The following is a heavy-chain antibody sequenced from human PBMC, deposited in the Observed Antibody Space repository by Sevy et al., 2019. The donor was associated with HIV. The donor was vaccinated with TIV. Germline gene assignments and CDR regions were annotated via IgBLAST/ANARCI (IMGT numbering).Heavy chain of an antibody. V-gene: IGHV1-69*13. CDR3: ASAMENACTTGTTFALDGMDV. Sequence: SVKVSCKASGGTFSSYAISWVRQAPGQGLEWMGGIIPIFGTANYAQKFQGRVTITADESTSTAYMERSSLRSEDTAVYYCASAMENACTTGTTFALDGMDVWGQGTTVTVSS. CDR2: IIPIFGTA. CDR1: GGTFSSYA. D-gene: IGHD1-1*01. J-gene: IGHJ6*02.